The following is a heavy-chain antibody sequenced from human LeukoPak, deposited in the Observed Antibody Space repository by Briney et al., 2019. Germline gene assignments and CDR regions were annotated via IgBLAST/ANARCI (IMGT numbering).Heavy chain of an antibody. CDR2: IYSGGST. Sequence: PGGSLRLSCAASGFTVSSNYMSWVRQAPGKGLEWVSVIYSGGSTYYADSVKGRFTISRDNSKNTLYLQMNSLRAEDTAVYYCARDGVSSGWRGNWFDPWGQGTLVTVSS. V-gene: IGHV3-66*01. CDR1: GFTVSSNY. J-gene: IGHJ5*02. D-gene: IGHD6-19*01. CDR3: ARDGVSSGWRGNWFDP.